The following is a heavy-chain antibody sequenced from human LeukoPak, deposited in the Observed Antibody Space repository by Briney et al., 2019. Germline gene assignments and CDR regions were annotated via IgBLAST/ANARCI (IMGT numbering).Heavy chain of an antibody. CDR2: INHNGNVN. D-gene: IGHD3-16*01. Sequence: GGSLRLSCAASGFTFSSYWMNWARQAPGKGLEWVASINHNGNVNYYVDSVKGRFTISRDNAKNSLYLQMSNLRAEDLAVYFCARGGGLDVWGQGATVTVSS. CDR1: GFTFSSYW. CDR3: ARGGGLDV. J-gene: IGHJ6*02. V-gene: IGHV3-7*03.